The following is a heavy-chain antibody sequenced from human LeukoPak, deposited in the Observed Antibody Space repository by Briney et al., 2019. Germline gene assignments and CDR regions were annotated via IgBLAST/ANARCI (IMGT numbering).Heavy chain of an antibody. J-gene: IGHJ6*02. Sequence: PSETLSLTCAVYDGSFSGFYWAWIRQSPGKGLGWIGEINHSGTTYLNPSFKSRISISVDTSKNQFSLRLNSVTAADRAIYYCARMFRQRQVRKQYYGLDVWGQGTTVTVSS. V-gene: IGHV4-34*01. CDR3: ARMFRQRQVRKQYYGLDV. D-gene: IGHD6-19*01. CDR2: INHSGTT. CDR1: DGSFSGFY.